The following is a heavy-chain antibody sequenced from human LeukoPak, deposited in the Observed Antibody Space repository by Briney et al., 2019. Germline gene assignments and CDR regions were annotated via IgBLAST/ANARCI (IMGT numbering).Heavy chain of an antibody. Sequence: SETLSLTCTASGGSINIYYWNWIRQPPGKGLEWIGYIYSSGHTNYNPSLKNRDTISVDTSKNQFSLNLTSVTAADTAVYYCARHFSGAAAPLPFDYWGQGTLVTVSS. CDR2: IYSSGHT. CDR3: ARHFSGAAAPLPFDY. V-gene: IGHV4-59*08. J-gene: IGHJ4*02. CDR1: GGSINIYY. D-gene: IGHD6-13*01.